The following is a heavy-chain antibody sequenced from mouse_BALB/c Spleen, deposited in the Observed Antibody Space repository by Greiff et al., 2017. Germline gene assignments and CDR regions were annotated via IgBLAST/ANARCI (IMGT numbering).Heavy chain of an antibody. CDR1: GYAFSSYW. V-gene: IGHV1-80*01. CDR2: IYPGDGDT. Sequence: VQGVESGAELVRPGSSVKISCKASGYAFSSYWMNWVKQRPGQGLEWIGQIYPGDGDTNYNGKFKGKATLTADKSSSTSYMQLSSLTSEDSAVYFCARNDPYSMDYWGQGTSVTVSS. CDR3: ARNDPYSMDY. J-gene: IGHJ4*01.